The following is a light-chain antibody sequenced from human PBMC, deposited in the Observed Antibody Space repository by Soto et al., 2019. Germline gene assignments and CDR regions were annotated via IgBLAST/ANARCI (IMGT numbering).Light chain of an antibody. J-gene: IGKJ5*01. CDR1: QSVRGN. CDR3: QQYGSSPPIT. V-gene: IGKV3-20*01. Sequence: VLTQFPATLSLSPGERATLSCRASQSVRGNLAWYQQKPGQAPRLLIYGASSRATGIPDRFSGSGSGTDFTLTISRLEPEDFAVYYCQQYGSSPPITFGQGTRLEIK. CDR2: GAS.